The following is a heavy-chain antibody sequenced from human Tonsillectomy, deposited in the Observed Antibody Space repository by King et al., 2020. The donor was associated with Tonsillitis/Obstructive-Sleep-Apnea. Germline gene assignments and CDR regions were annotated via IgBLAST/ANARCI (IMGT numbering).Heavy chain of an antibody. CDR2: IYYSGST. CDR1: GGSISSYY. CDR3: ARDPVDTAMGGYYYYYGMDV. V-gene: IGHV4-59*01. Sequence: VQLQESGPGLVKPSETLSLTCTVSGGSISSYYWSWIRQPPGKGLEWIGYIYYSGSTNYNPSLKSRVTISVDTSKNQFSLKLSSVTAADTAVYYCARDPVDTAMGGYYYYYGMDVWGQGTTVTVSS. D-gene: IGHD5-18*01. J-gene: IGHJ6*02.